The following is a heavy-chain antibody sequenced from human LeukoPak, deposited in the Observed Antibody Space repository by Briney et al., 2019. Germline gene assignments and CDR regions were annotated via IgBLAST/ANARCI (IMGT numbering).Heavy chain of an antibody. CDR2: ISGSGGST. D-gene: IGHD6-13*01. Sequence: PGGSLRLSCAASGFTFGSCWMNWVRQAPGKGLEWVSAISGSGGSTYYADSVKGRFTISRDNSKNTLYLQMNSLRAEDTAVYYCARSSSSFYYFDNWGQGTLVTVSS. CDR1: GFTFGSCW. V-gene: IGHV3-23*01. J-gene: IGHJ4*02. CDR3: ARSSSSFYYFDN.